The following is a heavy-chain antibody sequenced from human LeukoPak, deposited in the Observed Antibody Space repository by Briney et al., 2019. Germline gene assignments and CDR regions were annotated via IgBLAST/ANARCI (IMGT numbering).Heavy chain of an antibody. D-gene: IGHD6-13*01. CDR2: IIPIFGTA. J-gene: IGHJ5*02. CDR3: ASGGSSWGFLGVP. CDR1: GYTFTNYA. Sequence: ASVKVSCKASGYTFTNYAISWVRQAPGQGLEWMGGIIPIFGTANYAQKFQGRVTITADESTSTAYMELSSLRSEDTAVYYCASGGSSWGFLGVPWGQGTLVTVSS. V-gene: IGHV1-69*13.